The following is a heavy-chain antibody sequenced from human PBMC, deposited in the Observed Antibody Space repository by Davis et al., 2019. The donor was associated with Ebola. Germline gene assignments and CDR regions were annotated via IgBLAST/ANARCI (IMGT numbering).Heavy chain of an antibody. V-gene: IGHV5-51*01. CDR2: IYPGDSDT. D-gene: IGHD3-10*01. CDR3: ARQFGFGGQPGWFDP. Sequence: KVSCKGSGYSFTSYWIGWVRQMPGKGLEWMGIIYPGDSDTRYSPSFQGQVTISADKSISTAYLQWSSLKASDTAMYYCARQFGFGGQPGWFDPWGQGTLVTVSS. J-gene: IGHJ5*02. CDR1: GYSFTSYW.